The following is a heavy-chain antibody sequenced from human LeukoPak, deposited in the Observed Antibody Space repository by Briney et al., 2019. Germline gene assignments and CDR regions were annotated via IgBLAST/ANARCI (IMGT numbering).Heavy chain of an antibody. D-gene: IGHD2-21*02. CDR2: IYYTGTT. Sequence: MPSETLSLTCTVSGGSISSHYWSWIRQSPERGLEWIGFIYYTGTTRYNPSLRGRVTTSVDSSRNHFSLKLTSMTAADTALYYCARLLNNDNAGDPDTFDMWGQGTMVTVSS. CDR3: ARLLNNDNAGDPDTFDM. J-gene: IGHJ3*02. CDR1: GGSISSHY. V-gene: IGHV4-59*11.